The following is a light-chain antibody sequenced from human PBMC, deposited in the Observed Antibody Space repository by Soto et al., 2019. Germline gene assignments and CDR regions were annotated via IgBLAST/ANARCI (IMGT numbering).Light chain of an antibody. Sequence: QSALTQPASVSGSPGQSITISCTGTKNDIGDYKYVSWYQQHPDKVPKLMIYEVSNRPSGVSNRFSGSKSGNTASLTISGLQPEDEADYYCSSYTVTNTWVFGGGTKVTVL. V-gene: IGLV2-14*01. CDR1: KNDIGDYKY. CDR3: SSYTVTNTWV. CDR2: EVS. J-gene: IGLJ3*02.